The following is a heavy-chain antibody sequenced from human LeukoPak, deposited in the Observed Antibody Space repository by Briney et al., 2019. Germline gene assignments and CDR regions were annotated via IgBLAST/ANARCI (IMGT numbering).Heavy chain of an antibody. CDR1: GFTFSSYS. Sequence: GGSLTLSCAASGFTFSSYSMNWVRQAPGKGLEWVSSISTYSSYKYYADSVKGRFTISRDNAKNSLHLQMSSLRGEDTAVYYCARALGDDNNYGEMGIWGQGTLVTVSS. V-gene: IGHV3-21*01. J-gene: IGHJ4*02. CDR3: ARALGDDNNYGEMGI. CDR2: ISTYSSYK. D-gene: IGHD4-11*01.